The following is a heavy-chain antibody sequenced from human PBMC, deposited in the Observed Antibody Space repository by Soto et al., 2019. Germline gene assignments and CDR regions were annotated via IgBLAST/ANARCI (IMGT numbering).Heavy chain of an antibody. D-gene: IGHD5-12*01. CDR1: GFTFSTYS. Sequence: EVQLVESGGGLVKPGGSLRLSCAAFGFTFSTYSMNWVRQAPGKGLEWVSSITSSSSSSYIYYADSVKGRFTISRDHAMNAPYLQMDILRAEDTAVYYCARDLQMATIWGGDYWVQGGLVTVSS. V-gene: IGHV3-21*01. CDR2: ITSSSSSSYI. CDR3: ARDLQMATIWGGDY. J-gene: IGHJ4*02.